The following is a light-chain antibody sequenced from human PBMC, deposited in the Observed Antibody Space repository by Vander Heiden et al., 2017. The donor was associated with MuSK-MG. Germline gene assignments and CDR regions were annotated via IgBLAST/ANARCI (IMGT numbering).Light chain of an antibody. Sequence: DIVMTQSPDSLAGSLGERATIKCKSSQSLLSRSDNKNYFALYQHKPRQPPKLLISWASTREYGVPDRFSVSGSGADFTLTISSLQAEDVAVYYCQQEDSAPLPFGRETKVDIK. J-gene: IGKJ4*01. CDR1: QSLLSRSDNKNY. CDR3: QQEDSAPLP. V-gene: IGKV4-1*01. CDR2: WAS.